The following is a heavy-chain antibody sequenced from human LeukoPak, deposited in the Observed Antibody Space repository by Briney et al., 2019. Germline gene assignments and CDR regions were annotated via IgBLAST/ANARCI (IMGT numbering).Heavy chain of an antibody. D-gene: IGHD1-7*01. Sequence: GESLKISCKGSGYSFTSYWIGWVRQMPGKGLEWMGIIYPGDSDTRYSPSFQGQVTISADKSISTAYLQWSSLRSDDTAVYYCARGPMAGTTKRLWFDPWGQGTLVTVSS. V-gene: IGHV5-51*01. CDR3: ARGPMAGTTKRLWFDP. J-gene: IGHJ5*02. CDR1: GYSFTSYW. CDR2: IYPGDSDT.